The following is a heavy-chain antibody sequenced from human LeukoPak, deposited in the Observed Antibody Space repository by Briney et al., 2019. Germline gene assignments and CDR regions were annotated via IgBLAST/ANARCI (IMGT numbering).Heavy chain of an antibody. Sequence: SETLSLTCTFSGGSISTYYWSWIRQPAGKGLEWIGRISTSGSTNYNPSLKSRVTMSVDTSKNQFSLKLSSVTAADTAVYYCARVLKYYGSGSYLDYWGQGTLVTVSS. D-gene: IGHD3-10*01. V-gene: IGHV4-4*07. CDR1: GGSISTYY. J-gene: IGHJ4*02. CDR3: ARVLKYYGSGSYLDY. CDR2: ISTSGST.